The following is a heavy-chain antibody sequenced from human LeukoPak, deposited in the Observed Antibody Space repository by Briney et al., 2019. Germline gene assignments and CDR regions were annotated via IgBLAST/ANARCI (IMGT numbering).Heavy chain of an antibody. D-gene: IGHD3-9*01. CDR3: ARDPPLRRYFDWSGAFDI. CDR2: ISYDGSNK. Sequence: PGRSLRLSCAASGFTFSSYAMHWVRQAPGKGLEWVAVISYDGSNKYYADSVKGRFTISRDNSKNTLYLQMNSLRAEDTAVYYCARDPPLRRYFDWSGAFDIWGQGTMVTVSS. V-gene: IGHV3-30-3*01. J-gene: IGHJ3*02. CDR1: GFTFSSYA.